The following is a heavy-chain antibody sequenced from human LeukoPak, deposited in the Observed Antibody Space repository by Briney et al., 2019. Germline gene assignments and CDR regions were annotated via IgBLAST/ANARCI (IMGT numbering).Heavy chain of an antibody. CDR3: ARDLYSSSWYGTFDY. J-gene: IGHJ4*02. V-gene: IGHV4-4*07. Sequence: SETLSLTCTLSGGSISSYYWSWIRQPAGKGLKWIGHIYTSGSTNYNPSLKSRVTMSVDTSTNQFSLKLCSVTAADTAIYYCARDLYSSSWYGTFDYWGQGTLVTVSS. CDR1: GGSISSYY. CDR2: IYTSGST. D-gene: IGHD6-13*01.